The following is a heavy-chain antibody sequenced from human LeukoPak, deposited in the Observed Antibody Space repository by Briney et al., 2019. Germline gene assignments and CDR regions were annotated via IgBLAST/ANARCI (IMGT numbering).Heavy chain of an antibody. D-gene: IGHD3-10*01. V-gene: IGHV1-2*02. Sequence: GASVKVSCKASGYTFSGYYMHWVGQAPGHGLEGMGWINPNGGGTNYAQKFQGRVTMTSDTSISTAYMELSRLKSDDTDVYYCATAYGSGTDFYYWGQGTLVTVSS. CDR3: ATAYGSGTDFYY. J-gene: IGHJ4*02. CDR1: GYTFSGYY. CDR2: INPNGGGT.